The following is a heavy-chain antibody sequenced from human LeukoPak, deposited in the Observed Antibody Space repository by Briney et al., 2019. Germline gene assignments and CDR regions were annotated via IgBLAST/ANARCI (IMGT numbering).Heavy chain of an antibody. CDR2: IRQDGNEE. CDR1: GFTFSSSW. J-gene: IGHJ4*02. CDR3: ARDLPH. Sequence: GGSLRLSCAASGFTFSSSWMTWVRQAPGKGLEWVANIRQDGNEEYYVDSVEGRFTISRDNAKNSLYLQMDSLRAEDTAVYYCARDLPHWGQGTLVTVSS. V-gene: IGHV3-7*03.